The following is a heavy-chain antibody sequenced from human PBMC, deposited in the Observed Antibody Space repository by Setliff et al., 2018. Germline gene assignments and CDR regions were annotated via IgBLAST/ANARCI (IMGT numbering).Heavy chain of an antibody. CDR2: INTDNGKT. V-gene: IGHV1-18*01. J-gene: IGHJ4*02. CDR3: ARRGGWYFSFDY. Sequence: ASVKVSCKASGYSFTTEGITWVRQAPGQGLEWMGAINTDNGKTDYAQKFQGRVTMSTDTSTTMAYMELRGLRSDDTAVYYCARRGGWYFSFDYWGQGTLVTVSS. D-gene: IGHD6-19*01. CDR1: GYSFTTEG.